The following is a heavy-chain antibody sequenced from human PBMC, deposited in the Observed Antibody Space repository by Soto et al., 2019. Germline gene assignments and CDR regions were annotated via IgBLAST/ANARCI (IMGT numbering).Heavy chain of an antibody. CDR2: IIPIFGTA. CDR3: ARSAYYYDSSGYYEAVYYYGMDV. Sequence: ASVKVSCKASGGTFSSYAISWVRQAPGQGLEWMGGIIPIFGTANYAQKFQGRVTITADESTGTAYMELSSLRSEDTAVYYCARSAYYYDSSGYYEAVYYYGMDVWGQGTTVTVSS. J-gene: IGHJ6*02. CDR1: GGTFSSYA. D-gene: IGHD3-22*01. V-gene: IGHV1-69*13.